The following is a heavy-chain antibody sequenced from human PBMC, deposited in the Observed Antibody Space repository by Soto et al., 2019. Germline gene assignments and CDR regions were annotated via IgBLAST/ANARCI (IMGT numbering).Heavy chain of an antibody. D-gene: IGHD3-3*01. V-gene: IGHV3-21*01. Sequence: GGSLRLSCAASGFTFSSYSMNWVRQAPGKGLEWVSSISSSSSYIYYADSVKGRFTISRDNAKNSLYLQMNSLRAEDTAVYYCASHYDFWSCYYTKLRWFEPWGQGTLVTVPS. J-gene: IGHJ5*02. CDR1: GFTFSSYS. CDR2: ISSSSSYI. CDR3: ASHYDFWSCYYTKLRWFEP.